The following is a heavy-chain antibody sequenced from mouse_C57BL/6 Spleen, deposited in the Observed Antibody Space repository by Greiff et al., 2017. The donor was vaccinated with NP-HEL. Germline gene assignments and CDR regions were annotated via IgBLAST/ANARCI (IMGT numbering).Heavy chain of an antibody. CDR2: ISSGSSTI. CDR1: GFTFSDYG. V-gene: IGHV5-17*01. J-gene: IGHJ3*01. Sequence: EVHLVESGGGLVKPGGSLKLSCAASGFTFSDYGMHWVRQAPEKGLEWVAYISSGSSTIYYADTVKGRFTISRDNAKNTLVLQMTSLRSEDTAMYYCARPLYYGSSPFAYWGQGTLVTVSA. D-gene: IGHD1-1*01. CDR3: ARPLYYGSSPFAY.